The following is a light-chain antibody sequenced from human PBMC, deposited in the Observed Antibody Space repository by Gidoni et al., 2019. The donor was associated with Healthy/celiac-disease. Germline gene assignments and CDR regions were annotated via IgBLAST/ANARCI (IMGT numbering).Light chain of an antibody. CDR3: SSYKSSSTLGV. CDR1: SSDVGSYNY. CDR2: EVS. Sequence: QPAPTQPASASGSPGQSITIVCTGTSSDVGSYNYVTWYHQHPGKAPKLMIYEVSNRPSGVSNRFSGSRSGNTASLTITGLQAEDEADYYCSSYKSSSTLGVFGGGTKLTVL. V-gene: IGLV2-14*01. J-gene: IGLJ3*02.